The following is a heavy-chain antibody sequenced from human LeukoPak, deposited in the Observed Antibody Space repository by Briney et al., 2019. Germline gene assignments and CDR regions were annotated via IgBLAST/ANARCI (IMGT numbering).Heavy chain of an antibody. Sequence: GGPLRLSCAASGFTFSNYVMHWVRQAPGKGLEWVAFIRYDGSNKYYADSVKGRFTISRDNSKNTLYLQMNSLGAEDTAVYYCAKDPLWFGESFGFDYWGQGTMVTVSS. CDR1: GFTFSNYV. V-gene: IGHV3-30*02. J-gene: IGHJ4*02. D-gene: IGHD3-10*01. CDR2: IRYDGSNK. CDR3: AKDPLWFGESFGFDY.